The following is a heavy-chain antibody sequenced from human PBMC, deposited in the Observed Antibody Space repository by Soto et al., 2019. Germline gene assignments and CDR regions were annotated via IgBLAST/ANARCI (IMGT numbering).Heavy chain of an antibody. V-gene: IGHV1-18*01. CDR3: ASYAPPTDY. Sequence: QVQLLQSGAEVKKPGASVKVSCKASGYTFASYAISWIRQAPGQGLEWMGWISAYNGKTNYAQKLQGRVSMTTDTSTSTAYMELRRVRSDDRAVYYCASYAPPTDYWGQGTLVTVSS. J-gene: IGHJ4*02. D-gene: IGHD2-2*01. CDR2: ISAYNGKT. CDR1: GYTFASYA.